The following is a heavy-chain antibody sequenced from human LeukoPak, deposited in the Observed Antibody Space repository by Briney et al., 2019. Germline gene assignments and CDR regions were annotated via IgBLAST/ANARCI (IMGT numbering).Heavy chain of an antibody. CDR1: GFTFSSYA. V-gene: IGHV3-23*01. Sequence: GGSLRLSCAASGFTFSSYAMSWVRQAPGKGLEWVSTIAGSGDSADYADSVKGRFTISRDNAKNTLYLEVSSLRVEDTAVYYCARRTSYYFPYWGQGTQVTVSS. CDR2: IAGSGDSA. CDR3: ARRTSYYFPY. J-gene: IGHJ4*02.